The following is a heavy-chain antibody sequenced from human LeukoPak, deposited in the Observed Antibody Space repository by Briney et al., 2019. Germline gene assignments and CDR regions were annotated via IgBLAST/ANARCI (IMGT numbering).Heavy chain of an antibody. J-gene: IGHJ6*03. D-gene: IGHD6-6*01. CDR2: IYTSGST. Sequence: SETLSLTCTVSGGSISSYYWSWIRQPAGKGLEWIGRIYTSGSTNYNPSLKSRVTMSVDTSKNQFSLKLSSVTAADTAVYYCARARGIAARPLLRYYYYYMDVWGEGTTVTVSS. CDR3: ARARGIAARPLLRYYYYYMDV. V-gene: IGHV4-4*07. CDR1: GGSISSYY.